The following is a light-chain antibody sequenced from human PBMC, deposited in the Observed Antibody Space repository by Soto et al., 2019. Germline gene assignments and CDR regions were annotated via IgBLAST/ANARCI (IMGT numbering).Light chain of an antibody. V-gene: IGKV1-13*02. CDR2: DAS. CDR3: QQYNSYWT. CDR1: QSIGSH. J-gene: IGKJ1*01. Sequence: AIQLTQPPSSLSASVGDRVTITCRASQSIGSHLNWYQQKPGKAPKLLIYDASSLESGVPSMFSGSGSGTEFTLTISSLQPDDFATYYCQQYNSYWTFGQGTKVDIK.